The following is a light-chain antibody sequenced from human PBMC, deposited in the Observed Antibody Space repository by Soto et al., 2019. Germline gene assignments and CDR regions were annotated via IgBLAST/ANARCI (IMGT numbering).Light chain of an antibody. CDR1: SSDVGGYNY. Sequence: QPVLTQPASVSGSPGQSITISCTGTSSDVGGYNYVSWYQQHPGRAPKLMIFEVSNRPSGVSNRFSGSKSGNTASLTISGLQAEDAAEYYCTSYTTISTWVFGGGTKVTVL. V-gene: IGLV2-14*01. CDR2: EVS. J-gene: IGLJ3*02. CDR3: TSYTTISTWV.